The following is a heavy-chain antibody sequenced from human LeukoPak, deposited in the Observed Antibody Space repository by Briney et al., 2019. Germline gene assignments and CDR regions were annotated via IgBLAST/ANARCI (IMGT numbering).Heavy chain of an antibody. CDR2: ILYDGSNK. CDR1: GFTFSSYC. V-gene: IGHV3-33*06. J-gene: IGHJ5*02. D-gene: IGHD3-22*01. Sequence: PGKSLRLSCPASGFTFSSYCMHWVRQAPGKGLEWVAAILYDGSNKYYAGSVKGRFTISRDNSKNTLYLQMNSLRAEDTAVYYCAKNPRSYDSSGYYYPDPWGQGTLVTVSS. CDR3: AKNPRSYDSSGYYYPDP.